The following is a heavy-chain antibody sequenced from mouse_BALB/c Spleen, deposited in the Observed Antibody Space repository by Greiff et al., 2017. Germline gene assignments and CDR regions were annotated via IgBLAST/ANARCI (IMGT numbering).Heavy chain of an antibody. CDR1: GFSLTSYG. CDR3: ARPYYGNYGWYFDV. D-gene: IGHD2-10*01. J-gene: IGHJ1*01. CDR2: KWAGGST. Sequence: QVQLKQSGPGLVAPSQSLSITCTVSGFSLTSYGVHWVRQPPGKGLEWLGVKWAGGSTNYNSALMSRLSISKDNSKSQVFLKMNSLQTDDTAMYYCARPYYGNYGWYFDVWGAGTTVTVSS. V-gene: IGHV2-9*02.